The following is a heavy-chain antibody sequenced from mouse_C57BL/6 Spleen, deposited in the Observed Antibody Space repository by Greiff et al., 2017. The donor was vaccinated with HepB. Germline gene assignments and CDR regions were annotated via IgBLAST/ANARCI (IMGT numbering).Heavy chain of an antibody. D-gene: IGHD2-14*01. CDR3: ARSGNSFDY. Sequence: QVQLQQSGAELARPGASVKLSCKASGYTFTSYGIRWVKQSTGQGLEWIGEIYPRSGYTYYNEKFKGKATLTADKSSRTAYMELRSLTSEDSAVYFCARSGNSFDYWGQGTTLTVSS. V-gene: IGHV1-81*01. J-gene: IGHJ2*01. CDR2: IYPRSGYT. CDR1: GYTFTSYG.